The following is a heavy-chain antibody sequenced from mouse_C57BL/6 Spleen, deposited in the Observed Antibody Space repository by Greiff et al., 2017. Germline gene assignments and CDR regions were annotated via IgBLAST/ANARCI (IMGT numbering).Heavy chain of an antibody. J-gene: IGHJ2*01. CDR3: ARRGGYDNYFDY. Sequence: EVNVVESGGGLVKPGGSLKLSCAASGFTFSSYTMSWVRQTPEKRLEWVATISGGGGNTYYPDSVKGRFTISRDNAKNTLYLQMSSLRSEDTALYYCARRGGYDNYFDYWGQGTTLTVSS. D-gene: IGHD2-2*01. V-gene: IGHV5-9*01. CDR1: GFTFSSYT. CDR2: ISGGGGNT.